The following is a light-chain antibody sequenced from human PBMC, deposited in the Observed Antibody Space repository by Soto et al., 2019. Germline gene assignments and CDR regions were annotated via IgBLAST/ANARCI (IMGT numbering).Light chain of an antibody. Sequence: QSVLTQPPSASGTPGQRVTMSCSGSSSNIGSNFVYWYQHLPGPAPKLLMYRNNQRPSGVPDRFSGSKSGPSASLAISGLRSEDEADYYCAAWDDSLNVVFGGGTKLTVL. CDR2: RNN. CDR1: SSNIGSNF. J-gene: IGLJ2*01. CDR3: AAWDDSLNVV. V-gene: IGLV1-47*01.